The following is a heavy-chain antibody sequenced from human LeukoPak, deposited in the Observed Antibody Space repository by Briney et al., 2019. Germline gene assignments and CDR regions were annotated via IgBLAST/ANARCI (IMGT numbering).Heavy chain of an antibody. CDR1: GGSISSSSYY. J-gene: IGHJ5*02. Sequence: PSETLSLTCTVSGGSISSSSYYWGWIRQPPRKGLEWIGSIYYSGSTFNNPSLKSRVTISVDTSKNQFSLKLSSVTAADTAVYYCASHIAAAGTPVVWFDPWGQGTLVTVSS. CDR2: IYYSGST. CDR3: ASHIAAAGTPVVWFDP. V-gene: IGHV4-39*07. D-gene: IGHD6-13*01.